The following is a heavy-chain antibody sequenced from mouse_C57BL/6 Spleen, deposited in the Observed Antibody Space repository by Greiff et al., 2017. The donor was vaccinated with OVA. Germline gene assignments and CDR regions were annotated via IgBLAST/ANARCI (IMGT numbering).Heavy chain of an antibody. CDR2: IRSKSNNYAT. Sequence: GGGLVQPKGSLKLSCAASGFSFNTYAMNWVRQAPGKGLEWVARIRSKSNNYATYYADSVKDRFTISRDDSESMLYLQMNNLKTEDTAMYYCVRHEDYDYDDAYWGQGTLVTVSA. D-gene: IGHD2-4*01. V-gene: IGHV10-1*01. CDR1: GFSFNTYA. J-gene: IGHJ3*01. CDR3: VRHEDYDYDDAY.